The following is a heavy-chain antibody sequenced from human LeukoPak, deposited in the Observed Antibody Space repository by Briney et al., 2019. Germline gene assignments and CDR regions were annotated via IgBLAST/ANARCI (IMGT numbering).Heavy chain of an antibody. Sequence: TGGSLRLSCAASGFTFDDYAMHWVRQAPGKGLEWVSGISWNSGSIGYADSVKGRFTISRDNAKNSLYLQMNSLRAEDTALYYCAKGTDYGDYEWGVDYWGQGTLVTASS. V-gene: IGHV3-9*01. D-gene: IGHD4-17*01. CDR2: ISWNSGSI. CDR1: GFTFDDYA. CDR3: AKGTDYGDYEWGVDY. J-gene: IGHJ4*02.